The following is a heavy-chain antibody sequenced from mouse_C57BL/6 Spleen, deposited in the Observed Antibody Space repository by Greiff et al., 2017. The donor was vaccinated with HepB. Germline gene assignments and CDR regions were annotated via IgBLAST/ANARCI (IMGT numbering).Heavy chain of an antibody. Sequence: QVQLQQPGAELVKPGASVKLSCKASGYTFTSYGISWVKQRTGQGLEWIGEIYPRSGNTYYNEKFKGKATLTADKSSSTAYMELRSLTSEDSAVYCCARGTSHGRAGTMFAYWGQGTLVTVSA. CDR1: GYTFTSYG. J-gene: IGHJ3*01. V-gene: IGHV1-81*01. D-gene: IGHD4-1*01. CDR2: IYPRSGNT. CDR3: ARGTSHGRAGTMFAY.